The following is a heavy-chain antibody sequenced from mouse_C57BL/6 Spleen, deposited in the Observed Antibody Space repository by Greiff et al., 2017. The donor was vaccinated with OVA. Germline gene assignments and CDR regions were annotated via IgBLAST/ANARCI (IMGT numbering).Heavy chain of an antibody. CDR2: IYPGSGST. Sequence: VQLQQPGAELVKPGASVKMSCKASGYTFTSYWITWVKQRPGQGLEWIGDIYPGSGSTNYNEKFKSKATLTVDTSSSTAYMQLSSLTSEDSAVYYCAYGSSSYYYAMDYWGQGTSVTVSS. CDR1: GYTFTSYW. J-gene: IGHJ4*01. CDR3: AYGSSSYYYAMDY. D-gene: IGHD1-1*01. V-gene: IGHV1-55*01.